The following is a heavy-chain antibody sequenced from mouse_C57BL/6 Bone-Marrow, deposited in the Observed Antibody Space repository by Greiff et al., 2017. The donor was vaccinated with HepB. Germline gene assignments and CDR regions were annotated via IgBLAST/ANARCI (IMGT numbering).Heavy chain of an antibody. CDR3: APRSSGYGAMDY. CDR1: GYTFTSYW. J-gene: IGHJ4*01. Sequence: VKLQQPGTELVKPGASVKLSCKASGYTFTSYWMHWVKQRPGQGLEWIGNINPSNGGTNYNEKFKSKATLTVDKSTSTAYMQLSSLTSEDSAVYYCAPRSSGYGAMDYWGQGTSVTVSS. D-gene: IGHD3-2*02. V-gene: IGHV1-53*01. CDR2: INPSNGGT.